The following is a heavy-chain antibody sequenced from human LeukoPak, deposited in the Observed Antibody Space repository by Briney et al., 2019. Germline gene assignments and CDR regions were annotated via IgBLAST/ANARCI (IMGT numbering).Heavy chain of an antibody. CDR2: IYSSRST. J-gene: IGHJ6*03. V-gene: IGHV3-53*05. CDR1: GFTVSSNY. D-gene: IGHD6-6*01. Sequence: WGSVRLSCAASGFTVSSNYMSGVRQAPGKGLEWVSVIYSSRSTYYADSVKGRFTISRDNSKNTLYLQLNSLRAEDTAVYYCARDVGAARHRSYYYYYMDVWGKGTTVTVSS. CDR3: ARDVGAARHRSYYYYYMDV.